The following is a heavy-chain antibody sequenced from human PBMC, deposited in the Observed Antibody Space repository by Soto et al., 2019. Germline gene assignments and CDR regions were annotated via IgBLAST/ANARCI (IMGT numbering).Heavy chain of an antibody. CDR3: AKDLTRQLAYWLDP. CDR1: GFSFTGYY. V-gene: IGHV1-2*02. D-gene: IGHD6-6*01. Sequence: KVSCKASGFSFTGYYIHWLRQAPGQGLEWMGWINAHSGGTEYAQKFQGRVTLARDTSIATAYLTLTSLTSDDTALYYCAKDLTRQLAYWLDPWGQGTQVTVSS. CDR2: INAHSGGT. J-gene: IGHJ5*02.